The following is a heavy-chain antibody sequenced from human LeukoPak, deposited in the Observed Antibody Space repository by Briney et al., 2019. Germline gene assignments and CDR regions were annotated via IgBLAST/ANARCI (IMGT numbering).Heavy chain of an antibody. CDR2: ISSSSSYI. CDR1: GFPFSSYW. CDR3: ARGGYCSGGSCYPYD. J-gene: IGHJ4*02. V-gene: IGHV3-21*01. D-gene: IGHD2-15*01. Sequence: GGSLRLSCAASGFPFSSYWMNWVRQAPGKGLEWVSSISSSSSYIYYADSVKGRFTISGDNAKNSLYLQMNSLRAEDTAVYYCARGGYCSGGSCYPYDWGQGTLVTVSS.